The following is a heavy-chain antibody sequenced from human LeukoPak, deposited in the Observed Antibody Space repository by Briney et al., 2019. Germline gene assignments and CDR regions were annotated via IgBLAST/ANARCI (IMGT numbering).Heavy chain of an antibody. Sequence: GGSLRLSCVASGFTFSSHWMSWVRQAPGKGLEWVANIWQEGSEKYYVDSVKGRFTISRDNTRNSLFLHMNSLRAEDTAVYYCAKTRGWPYYFDYWGQGTLVTVSS. D-gene: IGHD6-19*01. CDR3: AKTRGWPYYFDY. CDR1: GFTFSSHW. CDR2: IWQEGSEK. V-gene: IGHV3-7*01. J-gene: IGHJ4*02.